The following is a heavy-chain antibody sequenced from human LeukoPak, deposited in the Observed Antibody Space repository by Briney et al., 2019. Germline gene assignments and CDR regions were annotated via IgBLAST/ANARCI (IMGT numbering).Heavy chain of an antibody. Sequence: GGSLRLSCAASGFTFNTYNMNWVRQAPGQGLEWVSSITSSSSYIYYADSVKGRFTISRDNAKNSLYLQMNSLRAEDTAVYYCARDGIGYSYGYSGCYYMDVWGKGTTVTISS. J-gene: IGHJ6*03. CDR2: ITSSSSYI. V-gene: IGHV3-21*04. CDR3: ARDGIGYSYGYSGCYYMDV. CDR1: GFTFNTYN. D-gene: IGHD5-18*01.